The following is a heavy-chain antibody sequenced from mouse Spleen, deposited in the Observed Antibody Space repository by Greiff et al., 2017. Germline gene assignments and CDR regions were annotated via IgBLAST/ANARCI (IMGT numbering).Heavy chain of an antibody. D-gene: IGHD1-2*01. CDR2: ISSGGGST. J-gene: IGHJ1*01. V-gene: IGHV5-12-1*01. Sequence: EVQLVESGGGLVKPGGSLKLSCAASGFAFSSYDMSWVRQTPEKRLEWVAYISSGGGSTYYPDTVKGRFTISRDNAKNTLYLQMSSLKSEDTAMYYCARHGATATYWYFDVWGAGTTVTVSS. CDR1: GFAFSSYD. CDR3: ARHGATATYWYFDV.